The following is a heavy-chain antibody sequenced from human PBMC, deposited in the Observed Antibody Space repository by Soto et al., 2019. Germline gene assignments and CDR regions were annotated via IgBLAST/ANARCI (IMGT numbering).Heavy chain of an antibody. CDR3: ARQIAAANWFDP. Sequence: QLQLQESGPGLVKPSETLSLTCTVSGGSISSSSYYWGWIRQPPGKGLEWIGSIYYSGSTYYNPSLKSRVTISVDTSKNQFSLKLSSVTAADTAVYYCARQIAAANWFDPWGQGTLVTVSS. V-gene: IGHV4-39*01. J-gene: IGHJ5*02. D-gene: IGHD6-13*01. CDR1: GGSISSSSYY. CDR2: IYYSGST.